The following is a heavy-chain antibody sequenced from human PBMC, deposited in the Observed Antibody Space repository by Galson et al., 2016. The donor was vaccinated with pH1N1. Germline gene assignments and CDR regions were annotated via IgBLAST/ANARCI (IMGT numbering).Heavy chain of an antibody. Sequence: TVSGGSISSGGYYWSWIRQHPGKGLEWIGHIYYSGSTYYNPSLKSRVSISVDTSKNQFSLKLSSVTAADTAVYYCARSLGVGYCTIGVCPGIYMDVWGKGTTVTVSS. J-gene: IGHJ6*03. CDR3: ARSLGVGYCTIGVCPGIYMDV. D-gene: IGHD2-8*01. CDR1: GGSISSGGYY. CDR2: IYYSGST. V-gene: IGHV4-31*03.